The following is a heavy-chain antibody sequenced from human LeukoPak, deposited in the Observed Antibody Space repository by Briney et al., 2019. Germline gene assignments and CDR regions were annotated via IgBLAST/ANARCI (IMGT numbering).Heavy chain of an antibody. Sequence: GGSLRLSCAASGFTFSSYSMNWVRQAPGKGLEWVSSISSSSSYIYYADSVKGRFTISRDNSKNTLYLQMNSLRAEDTAVYYCAKTHGPYCSGGSCLDYYYYMDVWGKGTTVTVSS. CDR1: GFTFSSYS. CDR3: AKTHGPYCSGGSCLDYYYYMDV. J-gene: IGHJ6*03. D-gene: IGHD2-15*01. CDR2: ISSSSSYI. V-gene: IGHV3-21*04.